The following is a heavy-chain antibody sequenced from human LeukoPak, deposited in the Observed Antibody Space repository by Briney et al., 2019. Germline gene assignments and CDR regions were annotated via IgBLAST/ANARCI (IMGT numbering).Heavy chain of an antibody. CDR3: ARVSRRVWFGELYDAFDI. CDR1: GYTFTSYG. V-gene: IGHV1-18*01. J-gene: IGHJ3*02. D-gene: IGHD3-10*01. CDR2: ISAYNGNT. Sequence: ASVKVSCKASGYTFTSYGISWVRQAPGQGLEWMGCISAYNGNTNYAQKLQGRVTMTTDTSTSTAYMELRSLRSDDTAVYYCARVSRRVWFGELYDAFDIWGQGTMVTVSS.